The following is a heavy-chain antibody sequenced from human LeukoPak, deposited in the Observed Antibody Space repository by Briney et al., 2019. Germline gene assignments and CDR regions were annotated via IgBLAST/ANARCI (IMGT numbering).Heavy chain of an antibody. CDR2: IYTSGST. CDR1: GGSISSYY. J-gene: IGHJ6*03. V-gene: IGHV4-4*07. Sequence: PSETLSLTCTVSGGSISSYYWSWIRQPAGKGLEWIGRIYTSGSTNYNPSLKSRVTMSVDTSKNQFSLMLSSVTAADTAVYYCARDGAIITTPKIVKDYYYYYMDVWGKGTTVTVSS. D-gene: IGHD3-10*01. CDR3: ARDGAIITTPKIVKDYYYYYMDV.